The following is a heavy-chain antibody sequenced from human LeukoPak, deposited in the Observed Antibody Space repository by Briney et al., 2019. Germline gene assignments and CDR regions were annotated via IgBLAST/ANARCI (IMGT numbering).Heavy chain of an antibody. CDR1: GFTFSGYS. J-gene: IGHJ4*02. Sequence: PGGSLRLSCAASGFTFSGYSMNWVCQAPGRGLEWLSYISSGSRTIFYADSVKGRFTISRDNGKNSLFLLMSSLRPGHTSVFHCVSESITGDRYFDFGGEGTLITVSS. D-gene: IGHD7-27*01. CDR2: ISSGSRTI. CDR3: VSESITGDRYFDF. V-gene: IGHV3-48*01.